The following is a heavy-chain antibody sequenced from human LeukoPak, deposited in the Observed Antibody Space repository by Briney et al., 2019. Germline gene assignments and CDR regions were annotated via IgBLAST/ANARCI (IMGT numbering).Heavy chain of an antibody. CDR1: RFTFSSYW. CDR2: INSDGSST. D-gene: IGHD6-19*01. CDR3: ATGSSGWYEY. V-gene: IGHV3-74*01. Sequence: PGGSLRLACAASRFTFSSYWMHWVRQAPGKGLVWVSRINSDGSSTSYADSVKGRFTISRDNAKNTLYLQMNSLRAEDTAVYYCATGSSGWYEYWGQGTLVTVSS. J-gene: IGHJ4*02.